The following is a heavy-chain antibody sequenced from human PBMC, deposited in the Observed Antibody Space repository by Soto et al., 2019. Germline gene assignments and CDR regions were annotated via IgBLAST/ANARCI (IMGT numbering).Heavy chain of an antibody. J-gene: IGHJ3*02. V-gene: IGHV3-48*03. CDR2: ISSTGSTI. D-gene: IGHD3-16*01. CDR3: ARDSPNYDYVWGSSPENDAFDI. Sequence: EVQLVESGGGLVQPGGSLRLSCAASGFTFSSYEMNWVRQAPGKGLEWLSYISSTGSTIYYADSVKGRFTISRDNARNSLYLRMNSLRAEDAAIYYCARDSPNYDYVWGSSPENDAFDIWGQGTMVTVSS. CDR1: GFTFSSYE.